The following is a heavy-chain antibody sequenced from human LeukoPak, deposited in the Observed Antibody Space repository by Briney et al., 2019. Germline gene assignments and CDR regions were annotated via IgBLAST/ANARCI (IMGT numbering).Heavy chain of an antibody. V-gene: IGHV3-30-3*01. J-gene: IGHJ4*02. CDR3: GKDRYFEGATIDY. CDR2: ISYDGSNK. Sequence: GRSLRLSCAASGFTFSSYAMHWVRQAPGKGLEWVAVISYDGSNKYYADSVKGRLTISRDNSKNTLYLQMNSLRAEDTAVYYCGKDRYFEGATIDYWGQGTLVTVSS. D-gene: IGHD1-26*01. CDR1: GFTFSSYA.